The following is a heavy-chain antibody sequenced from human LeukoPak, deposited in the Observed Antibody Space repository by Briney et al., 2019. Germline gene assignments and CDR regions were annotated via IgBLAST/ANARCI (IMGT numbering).Heavy chain of an antibody. CDR3: ARDDYGGDSIENAFDV. V-gene: IGHV3-7*01. D-gene: IGHD4-23*01. Sequence: GGSLRLSCAASGFTFSSYAMSWVRQAPGKWLEWVANIKQDGSQKYYVDSVKGRFTISRDNAKNSLYLQMNSLRAEDTAVYYCARDDYGGDSIENAFDVWGQGTLLTVSS. CDR1: GFTFSSYA. J-gene: IGHJ3*01. CDR2: IKQDGSQK.